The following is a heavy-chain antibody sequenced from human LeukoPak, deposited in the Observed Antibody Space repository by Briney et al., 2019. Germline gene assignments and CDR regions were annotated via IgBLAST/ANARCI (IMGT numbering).Heavy chain of an antibody. Sequence: SETLSLTCTVSGGSISSYYWSWIRQPPGKGLELIGYIYYSRSTNYNPSLKSRVTISVDTSKNQFSLKVSSVTAADTAVYYCARDTRYYDFWSGYSSYYYYGMDVWGQGTTVTVSS. D-gene: IGHD3-3*01. CDR3: ARDTRYYDFWSGYSSYYYYGMDV. J-gene: IGHJ6*02. CDR2: IYYSRST. CDR1: GGSISSYY. V-gene: IGHV4-59*01.